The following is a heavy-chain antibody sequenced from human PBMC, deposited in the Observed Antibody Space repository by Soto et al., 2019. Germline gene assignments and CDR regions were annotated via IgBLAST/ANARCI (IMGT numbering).Heavy chain of an antibody. J-gene: IGHJ3*02. CDR2: IYYSGST. Sequence: SETLSLTCIVSGGSISSVDYYWSWVRQPPGKGLEWIGYIYYSGSTYYNPSLKSRLTISVDTSKNQFSLKLSSVTAADTAVYYCARAATGLCNAFDIWGQGTMVTVSS. D-gene: IGHD2-15*01. V-gene: IGHV4-30-4*01. CDR1: GGSISSVDYY. CDR3: ARAATGLCNAFDI.